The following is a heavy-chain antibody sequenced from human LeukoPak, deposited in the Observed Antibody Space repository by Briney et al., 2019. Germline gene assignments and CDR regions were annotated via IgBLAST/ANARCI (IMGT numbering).Heavy chain of an antibody. CDR1: GFTFSSYW. J-gene: IGHJ4*02. CDR2: INQVGSEK. V-gene: IGHV3-7*05. D-gene: IGHD1-14*01. CDR3: ARDHSEPGVFFDS. Sequence: GGSLRLSCSASGFTFSSYWMIWVRQAPGKGLEGVANINQVGSEKYYADSVKGRFTISRDNSKNSLYLQMNGLRAEDTAVYFCARDHSEPGVFFDSWGQGTLVTVSS.